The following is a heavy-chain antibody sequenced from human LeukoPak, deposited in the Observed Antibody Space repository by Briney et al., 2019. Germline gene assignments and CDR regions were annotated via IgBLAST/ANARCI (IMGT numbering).Heavy chain of an antibody. D-gene: IGHD2-15*01. CDR2: ISDSGGST. CDR1: GFPFSSYA. Sequence: GGSLRLSCSASGFPFSSYAMHWVRQAPGKGLEYVSAISDSGGSTYYADSVKGRFTISRDNSKNTLCLQMSSLRAEDTAVYFCVRGYSFGPYGMDVWGQGTTVTVSS. J-gene: IGHJ6*02. CDR3: VRGYSFGPYGMDV. V-gene: IGHV3-64D*09.